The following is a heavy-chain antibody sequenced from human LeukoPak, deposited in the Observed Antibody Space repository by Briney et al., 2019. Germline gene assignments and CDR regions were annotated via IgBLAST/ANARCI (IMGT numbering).Heavy chain of an antibody. Sequence: GGSLRLSCAASGFTFSSYAMSWVRQAPGKGLEWVSAISGSGGSTYYADSVKGRFTISRDNSKNTLYLQMNSLRAEDTAVYYCAREGIRPYYYYMDVWGKGTTVTVSS. CDR1: GFTFSSYA. D-gene: IGHD2/OR15-2a*01. CDR3: AREGIRPYYYYMDV. J-gene: IGHJ6*03. CDR2: ISGSGGST. V-gene: IGHV3-23*01.